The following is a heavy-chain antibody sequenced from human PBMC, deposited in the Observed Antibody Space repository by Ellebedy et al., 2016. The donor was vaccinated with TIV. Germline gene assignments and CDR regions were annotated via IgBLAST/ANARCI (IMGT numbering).Heavy chain of an antibody. D-gene: IGHD6-13*01. CDR1: GGTFRSYA. CDR3: AIPATAAGPYYYYGMDV. Sequence: ASVKVSCKASGGTFRSYAISWVRQDPGQGLEWMGGIIPIFGTAKYAQKFQGRVTITADESTSTDYMELSSLRSEDTAVYYCAIPATAAGPYYYYGMDVWGQGTTVTVSS. J-gene: IGHJ6*02. CDR2: IIPIFGTA. V-gene: IGHV1-69*13.